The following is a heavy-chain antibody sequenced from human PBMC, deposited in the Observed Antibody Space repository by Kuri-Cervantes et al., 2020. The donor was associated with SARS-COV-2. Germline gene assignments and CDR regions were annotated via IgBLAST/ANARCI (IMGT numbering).Heavy chain of an antibody. CDR2: ISGYNGNT. J-gene: IGHJ6*03. V-gene: IGHV1-18*01. D-gene: IGHD2-2*02. CDR3: ARGMDIVVVPAAIEGGGWYYYMDV. Sequence: ASVKVSCKASGYTFTNYGISWVRQAPGQGLEWMGWISGYNGNTEYTQKLQGRVTMTTDTFTSTAYMELRSLRSDDTAVYYCARGMDIVVVPAAIEGGGWYYYMDVWGKGTTVTVSS. CDR1: GYTFTNYG.